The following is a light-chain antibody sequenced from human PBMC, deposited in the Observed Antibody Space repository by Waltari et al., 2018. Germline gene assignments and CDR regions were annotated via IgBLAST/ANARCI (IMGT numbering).Light chain of an antibody. CDR2: DTN. CDR3: LLYYSGVRV. V-gene: IGLV7-46*01. J-gene: IGLJ3*02. Sequence: QAVVTQEPPLTVSPGGTVTLTCGSSTGAVTSGHYPYRFQQKPGHAPWTLIYDTNKKHSWTPARFSGSLLGGEAALTLSGARPEDEAEYFCLLYYSGVRVFGGGTKLTVL. CDR1: TGAVTSGHY.